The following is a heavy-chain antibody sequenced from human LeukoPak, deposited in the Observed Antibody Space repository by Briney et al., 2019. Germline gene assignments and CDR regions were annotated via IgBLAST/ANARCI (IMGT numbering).Heavy chain of an antibody. V-gene: IGHV3-48*01. D-gene: IGHD2-21*02. CDR3: ARDDRTTATDY. J-gene: IGHJ4*02. Sequence: ADSVKGRFTISRDNAKNSLYLQMDSLRAEDTAVYYCARDDRTTATDYWGQGTLVTVSS.